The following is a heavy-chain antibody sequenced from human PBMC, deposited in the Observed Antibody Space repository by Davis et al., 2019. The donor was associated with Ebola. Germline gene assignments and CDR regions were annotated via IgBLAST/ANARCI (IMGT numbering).Heavy chain of an antibody. CDR2: ISAYNGNT. CDR3: ARGYCSGGSCYSPDY. J-gene: IGHJ4*02. V-gene: IGHV1-18*01. D-gene: IGHD2-15*01. CDR1: GYTFTSYG. Sequence: ASVQVSCKASGYTFTSYGISWVRQAPGQGLEWMGWISAYNGNTNYAQKLQGRVTMTTDTSTSTAYMELRSLRSDDTAVYYCARGYCSGGSCYSPDYWGQGTLVTVSS.